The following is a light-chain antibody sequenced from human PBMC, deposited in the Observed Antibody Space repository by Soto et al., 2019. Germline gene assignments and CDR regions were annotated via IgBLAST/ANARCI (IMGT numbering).Light chain of an antibody. CDR1: SGDIGSYNR. Sequence: QSALTQPASVSGSPGQSITISCTGTSGDIGSYNRVSWYQQHPGKAPKLIIYEVTDRPSGVSNRFSGSKYGNTASLTISGLQAEDEAEYYCSLYTNSNTGACVFGTGTKLTVL. CDR3: SLYTNSNTGACV. V-gene: IGLV2-14*01. J-gene: IGLJ1*01. CDR2: EVT.